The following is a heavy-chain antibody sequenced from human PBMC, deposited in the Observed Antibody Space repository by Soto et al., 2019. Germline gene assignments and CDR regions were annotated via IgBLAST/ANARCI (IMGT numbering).Heavy chain of an antibody. CDR3: VSYYRYYYYYAMDV. D-gene: IGHD3-22*01. CDR1: GFTFSSYW. CDR2: INSDGSST. V-gene: IGHV3-74*01. J-gene: IGHJ6*02. Sequence: EVPLVESGGGLVRPGGSLRLSCAASGFTFSSYWMYWVRQAPGKGLVWVSRINSDGSSTTYADSVKGRFTISRDNAKNTLYLQMNSLRAEDTAVYYCVSYYRYYYYYAMDVWGQGTTVTVSS.